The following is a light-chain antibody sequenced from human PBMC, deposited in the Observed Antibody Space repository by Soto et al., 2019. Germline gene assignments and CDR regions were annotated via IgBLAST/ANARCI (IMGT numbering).Light chain of an antibody. J-gene: IGKJ4*01. CDR3: QRYYGTPLT. CDR1: HSVLFGSNNY. V-gene: IGKV4-1*01. Sequence: DFVMTQSPDSLAVSLGERATINCKSSHSVLFGSNNYLAWYQQKSGQPPKLLINWASTRESGVPDRFSGSGSGTDFTLTISSLQAEDVVVYYCQRYYGTPLTFGGGTKVEIK. CDR2: WAS.